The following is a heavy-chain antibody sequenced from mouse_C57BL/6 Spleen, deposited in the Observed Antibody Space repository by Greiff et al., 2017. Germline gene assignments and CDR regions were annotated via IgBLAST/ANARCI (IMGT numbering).Heavy chain of an antibody. V-gene: IGHV1-53*01. J-gene: IGHJ4*01. Sequence: QVQLQQPGTELVKPGASVKLSCKASGYTFTSSWMHWVKQRPGQGLEWIGNINPSNGGTNYNEKFKSKATLTVDKSSSTAYMQLSSLTSEDAAVYYCARSDYDDDSPYAMDDWGKGTSVTVAS. CDR2: INPSNGGT. CDR1: GYTFTSSW. D-gene: IGHD2-4*01. CDR3: ARSDYDDDSPYAMDD.